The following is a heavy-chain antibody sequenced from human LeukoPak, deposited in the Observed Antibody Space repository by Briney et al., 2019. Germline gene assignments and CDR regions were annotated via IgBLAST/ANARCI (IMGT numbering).Heavy chain of an antibody. Sequence: GGSLRLSCAASGFTFSRCAMAWVRQAPGKGPDWVSSISSSPIDIYDADSVKGRFTISRDNSKNSLYLQMNSLRVEDTAVYYCARIHDGTPTPSFDSWGQGTLVTVSS. J-gene: IGHJ4*02. CDR2: ISSSPIDI. CDR1: GFTFSRCA. D-gene: IGHD1-26*01. CDR3: ARIHDGTPTPSFDS. V-gene: IGHV3-21*01.